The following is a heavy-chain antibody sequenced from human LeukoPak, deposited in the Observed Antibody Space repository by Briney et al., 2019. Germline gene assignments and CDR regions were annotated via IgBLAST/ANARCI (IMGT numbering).Heavy chain of an antibody. CDR2: IYYSGST. CDR1: GGSISSGGYY. J-gene: IGHJ4*02. CDR3: ARESHIVAAADRTGGFDY. Sequence: SETLSLTCTVSGGSISSGGYYWSWIRQHPGKGLEWIGYIYYSGSTYYNPSLKSRVTISVDTSKNQFSLKLSSVTAADTAVYYCARESHIVAAADRTGGFDYWGQGTLVTVSS. D-gene: IGHD6-13*01. V-gene: IGHV4-31*03.